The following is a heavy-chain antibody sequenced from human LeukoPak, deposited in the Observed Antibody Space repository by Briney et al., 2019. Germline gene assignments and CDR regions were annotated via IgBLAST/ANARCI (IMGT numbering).Heavy chain of an antibody. Sequence: PGGSLRLSCAASXXXXXXYXXSXXRQAXXXXXXXXXXIXGSGGSTYYADSVKGRFTISRDNSKNTLYLQMNSLRAEDTAVYYCAKDDLWNLVEDAFDIWGQGTMVTVSS. V-gene: IGHV3-23*01. CDR3: AKDDLWNLVEDAFDI. J-gene: IGHJ3*02. CDR2: IXGSGGST. D-gene: IGHD1-1*01. CDR1: XXXXXXYX.